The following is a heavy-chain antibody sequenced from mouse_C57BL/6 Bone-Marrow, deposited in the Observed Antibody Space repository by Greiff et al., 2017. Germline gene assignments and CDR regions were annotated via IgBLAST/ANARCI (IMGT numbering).Heavy chain of an antibody. Sequence: QVQLKQSGAELVKPGASVKISCKASGYAFSSYWMNWVKQRPGKGLAWIGQIYPGDGDTNYNGKFKGKATLTADKSSSTAYLQLSSLTSEDSAVYFCARSYYYGSSYAMDYWGQGTSVTVSS. CDR2: IYPGDGDT. CDR3: ARSYYYGSSYAMDY. J-gene: IGHJ4*01. D-gene: IGHD1-1*01. V-gene: IGHV1-80*01. CDR1: GYAFSSYW.